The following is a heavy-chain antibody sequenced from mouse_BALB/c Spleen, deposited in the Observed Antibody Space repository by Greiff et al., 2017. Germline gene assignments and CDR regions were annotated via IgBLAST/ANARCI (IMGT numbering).Heavy chain of an antibody. CDR2: IWAGGST. V-gene: IGHV2-9*02. J-gene: IGHJ2*01. CDR3: AREGYYGSSSSFDY. D-gene: IGHD1-1*01. CDR1: GFSLTSYG. Sequence: VMLVESGPGLVAPSQSLSITCTVSGFSLTSYGVHWVRQPPGKGLEWLGVIWAGGSTNYNSALMSRLSISKDNSKSQVFLKMNSLQTDDTAMYYCAREGYYGSSSSFDYWGQGTTLTVSS.